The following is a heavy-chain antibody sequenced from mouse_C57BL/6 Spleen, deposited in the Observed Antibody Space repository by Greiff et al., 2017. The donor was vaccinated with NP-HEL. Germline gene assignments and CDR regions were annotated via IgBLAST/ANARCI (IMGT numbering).Heavy chain of an antibody. CDR2: ITHSGET. J-gene: IGHJ4*01. V-gene: IGHV12-3*01. CDR1: GFPITSGYY. Sequence: QVQLQQSGPGLVKPSQSLFLTCSITGFPITSGYYWIWIRQSPGKPLEWMGYITHSGETFYNPSLQSPISITRETTKNQFFLQLNSVTTEDTAMYYCAGATSKGYAMDYWGQGTSVTVSS. D-gene: IGHD1-3*01. CDR3: AGATSKGYAMDY.